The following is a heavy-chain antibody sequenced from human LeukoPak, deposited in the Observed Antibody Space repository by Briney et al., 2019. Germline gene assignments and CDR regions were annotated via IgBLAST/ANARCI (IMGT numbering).Heavy chain of an antibody. CDR1: GGSISSSY. CDR3: ARLTAYFDL. Sequence: SETLSLTCNVSGGSISSSYWSWVRQPPGKGLEWIGYIYYSGSTNYNPSLKRRVTMSVDTSKNHFSLKVTSVTAADTAVYYCARLTAYFDLWGRGTLVTVSS. CDR2: IYYSGST. J-gene: IGHJ2*01. V-gene: IGHV4-59*08.